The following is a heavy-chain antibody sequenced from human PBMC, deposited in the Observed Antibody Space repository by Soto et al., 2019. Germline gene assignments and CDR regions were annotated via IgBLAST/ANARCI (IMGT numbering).Heavy chain of an antibody. Sequence: SETLSLTCAVSGGSISSGGYSWSWIRQPPGKGLEWIGYIYHSGSTYYNPSLKSRVTISVDRSKNQFFLKLSPVAAADTAVDFCARAGTRGNSSPIDYLGPGTLVTVSS. V-gene: IGHV4-30-2*01. J-gene: IGHJ4*01. CDR3: ARAGTRGNSSPIDY. CDR2: IYHSGST. CDR1: GGSISSGGYS. D-gene: IGHD1-7*01.